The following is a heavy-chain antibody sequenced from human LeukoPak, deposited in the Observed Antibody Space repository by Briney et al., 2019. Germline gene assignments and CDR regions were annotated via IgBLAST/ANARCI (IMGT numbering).Heavy chain of an antibody. V-gene: IGHV2-70*01. D-gene: IGHD2-2*01. CDR1: GFSLSTSGMC. CDR2: IDWDDDK. CDR3: ARIPVVVPAAMRGGYYYYYGMDV. Sequence: SGPALVKPTQTLTLTCTFSGFSLSTSGMCVSWIRQPPGKALEWLALIDWDDDKYYSTSLKTRLTISKDTSKNQVVLTMTNMDPVDTATYYCARIPVVVPAAMRGGYYYYYGMDVWGKGTTVTVSS. J-gene: IGHJ6*04.